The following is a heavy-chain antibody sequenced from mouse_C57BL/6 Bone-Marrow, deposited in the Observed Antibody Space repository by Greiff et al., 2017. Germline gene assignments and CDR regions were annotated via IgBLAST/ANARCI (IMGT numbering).Heavy chain of an antibody. CDR1: GYTFTSYW. V-gene: IGHV1-64*01. CDR3: ASLYYRFDY. Sequence: QVQLQQSGAELVKRGASVKLSCKASGYTFTSYWMHWVKQRPGQGLEWIGMIHPNSGSTNYNEKFKSKATLTVDKSSSTAYMQLSSLTSEDSAVYYCASLYYRFDYWGQGTTLTVSS. D-gene: IGHD2-14*01. CDR2: IHPNSGST. J-gene: IGHJ2*01.